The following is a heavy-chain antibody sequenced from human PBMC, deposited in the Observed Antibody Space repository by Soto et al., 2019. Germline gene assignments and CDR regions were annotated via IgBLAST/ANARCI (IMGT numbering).Heavy chain of an antibody. CDR2: IYHSGST. Sequence: SETLSLTCAVYGGSISSGGYSWSWIRQPPGKGLEWIGYIYHSGSTYYNPSLKSRVTISVDRSKNQFSLKLSSVTAADTAVYYCARQAVAGDFDYPGQGTLVTVSS. J-gene: IGHJ4*02. CDR3: ARQAVAGDFDY. D-gene: IGHD6-19*01. V-gene: IGHV4-30-2*01. CDR1: GGSISSGGYS.